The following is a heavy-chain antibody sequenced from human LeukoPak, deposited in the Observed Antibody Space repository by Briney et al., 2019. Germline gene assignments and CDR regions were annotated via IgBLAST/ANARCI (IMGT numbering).Heavy chain of an antibody. CDR2: FDPEDGET. CDR1: GYTLTELS. J-gene: IGHJ4*02. Sequence: ASVKVSCKVSGYTLTELSMHWVRQAPGKGLEWMGGFDPEDGETIYAQKFQGRVTMTKDTSTDTAYMELSSLRSEDTAVYYCATGLYDSSGYYYWGQGTLVTVSS. V-gene: IGHV1-24*01. CDR3: ATGLYDSSGYYY. D-gene: IGHD3-22*01.